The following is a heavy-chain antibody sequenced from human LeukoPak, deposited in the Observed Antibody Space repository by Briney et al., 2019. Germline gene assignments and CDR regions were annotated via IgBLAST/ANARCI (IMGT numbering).Heavy chain of an antibody. CDR2: ISGSGGST. Sequence: GGSLRLSCAASGFTFSSYAMSWVRQAPGKGLEWVSAISGSGGSTYYADSMKGRFTISRDNSKNTLYLQMNSLRAEDTAVYYCAKDRGSSSWYRGYNWFDPWGQGTLVTVSS. CDR1: GFTFSSYA. J-gene: IGHJ5*02. D-gene: IGHD6-13*01. CDR3: AKDRGSSSWYRGYNWFDP. V-gene: IGHV3-23*01.